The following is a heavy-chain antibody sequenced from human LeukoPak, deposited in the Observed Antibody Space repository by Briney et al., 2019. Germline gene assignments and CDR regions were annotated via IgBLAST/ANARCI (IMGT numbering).Heavy chain of an antibody. Sequence: GGSLRLSCAASGFTFDDYGMSWVRQAPGKGLEWVSGINWNGGSTGYADSVKGRFTISRDNAKNSLYLQMNSLRAEDTALYYCARGGYYDSSGYYRNWGQGTLVTVSS. CDR1: GFTFDDYG. D-gene: IGHD3-22*01. CDR2: INWNGGST. V-gene: IGHV3-20*04. CDR3: ARGGYYDSSGYYRN. J-gene: IGHJ4*02.